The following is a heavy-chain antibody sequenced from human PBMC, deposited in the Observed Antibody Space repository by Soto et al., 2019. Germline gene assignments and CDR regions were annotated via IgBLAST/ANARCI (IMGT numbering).Heavy chain of an antibody. CDR2: INHSGST. J-gene: IGHJ4*02. D-gene: IGHD6-13*01. CDR1: GGSFSGYY. Sequence: QVQLQQWGAGLLKPSETLSLTCAVYGGSFSGYYWSWIRQPPGKGLEWIGEINHSGSTNYNPSLKSRVTISVDTSKNQFALKLSSVTAADTAVYYCARGRGPYSSRWFPLFDYWGQGTLVTVSS. V-gene: IGHV4-34*01. CDR3: ARGRGPYSSRWFPLFDY.